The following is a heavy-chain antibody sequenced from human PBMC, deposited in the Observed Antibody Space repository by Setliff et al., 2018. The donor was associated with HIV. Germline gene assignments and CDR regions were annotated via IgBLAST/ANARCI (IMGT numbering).Heavy chain of an antibody. Sequence: PSETLSLTCAVYGGSFSGYYWSWIRQPPGKGLEWIASISYSGDTYYKASLKSRLNISADTSKNQISPNFTSVTAADTAVYFCARHRGVRGSTGWFGITWFDPWGQGALVTVSS. V-gene: IGHV4-34*01. D-gene: IGHD6-19*01. J-gene: IGHJ5*02. CDR1: GGSFSGYY. CDR3: ARHRGVRGSTGWFGITWFDP. CDR2: ISYSGDT.